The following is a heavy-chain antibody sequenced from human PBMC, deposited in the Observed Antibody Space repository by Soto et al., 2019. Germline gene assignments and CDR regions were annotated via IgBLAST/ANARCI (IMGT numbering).Heavy chain of an antibody. Sequence: PGGSLRLSCAVSGFTFSSYWMSWVRQAPGKGLEWVANIKPDGSEKWYVDSVKGRFTISRDNAKNSLYLQMNSLRAEDTAVYYCARDRIPTGMDVWGQGTTVTVSS. CDR3: ARDRIPTGMDV. CDR2: IKPDGSEK. V-gene: IGHV3-7*01. CDR1: GFTFSSYW. J-gene: IGHJ6*02.